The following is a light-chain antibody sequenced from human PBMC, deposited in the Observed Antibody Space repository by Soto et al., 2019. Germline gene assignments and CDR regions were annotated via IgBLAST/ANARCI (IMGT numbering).Light chain of an antibody. V-gene: IGLV2-11*01. Sequence: QSALTQPRSVSGSPGQSVTISCTGTSSDVGGYNSVSWYQHHPGKAPKLMIYDVNNRPSGVPDRFSGSKSGNTASLTISGLQAEDEADYYCCSYAGSYTWVFGGGTKVTVL. J-gene: IGLJ2*01. CDR1: SSDVGGYNS. CDR2: DVN. CDR3: CSYAGSYTWV.